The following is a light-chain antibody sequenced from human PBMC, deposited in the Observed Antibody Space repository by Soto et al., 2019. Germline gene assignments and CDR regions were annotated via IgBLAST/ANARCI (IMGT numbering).Light chain of an antibody. CDR1: SSDVGGSNG. CDR2: DVS. J-gene: IGLJ1*01. V-gene: IGLV2-18*02. CDR3: SSYTSSSPYL. Sequence: QSALTQPPSVSGSPGQSVAISCTGTSSDVGGSNGVSWYQQPPGTAPKLIIYDVSNRPSGVPDRFSGSKSGNTASLIISGLQAEDEGDYYCSSYTSSSPYLFGTGTKVTVL.